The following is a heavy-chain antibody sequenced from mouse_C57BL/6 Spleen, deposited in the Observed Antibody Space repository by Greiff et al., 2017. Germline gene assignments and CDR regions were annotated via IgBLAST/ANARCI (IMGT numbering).Heavy chain of an antibody. V-gene: IGHV5-4*01. CDR2: ISDGGSYT. CDR3: ARDSNPDY. Sequence: EVNLVESGGGLVKPGGSLKLSCAASGFTFSSYAVSWVRQTPEKRLEWVATISDGGSYTYYPDNVKGRFTISRDNAKNNLYLQMSHLKSEDTAMYYCARDSNPDYWGQGTTLTVSS. CDR1: GFTFSSYA. J-gene: IGHJ2*01. D-gene: IGHD2-5*01.